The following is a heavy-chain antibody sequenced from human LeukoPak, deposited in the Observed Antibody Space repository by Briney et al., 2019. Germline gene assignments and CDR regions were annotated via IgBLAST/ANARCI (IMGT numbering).Heavy chain of an antibody. CDR3: ARRAGAYSHPYDY. J-gene: IGHJ4*02. CDR1: GFTFSSYG. V-gene: IGHV3-30*03. CDR2: ISYDGSNK. Sequence: GGSLRLSCAASGFTFSSYGMHWVRQAPGKGLEWVAVISYDGSNKYYADSVKGRFTISRDNSRNTLFLQMNSLRAEDTAVYYCARRAGAYSHPYDYWGQGTLVTVSS. D-gene: IGHD4/OR15-4a*01.